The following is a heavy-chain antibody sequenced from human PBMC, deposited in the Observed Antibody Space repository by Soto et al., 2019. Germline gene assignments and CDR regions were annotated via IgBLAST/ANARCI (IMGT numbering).Heavy chain of an antibody. J-gene: IGHJ5*02. CDR3: AKVRFGELVRISERTNWFDP. Sequence: QVQLVESGGGVVQPGRSLRLSCAASGFTFSSYGMHWVRQAPGKGLEWVAVISYDGSNKYYADSMKGRFTISRDNSKNTLYLQMNSLRAEDTAVYYCAKVRFGELVRISERTNWFDPWGQGTLVTVSS. V-gene: IGHV3-30*18. CDR2: ISYDGSNK. D-gene: IGHD3-10*01. CDR1: GFTFSSYG.